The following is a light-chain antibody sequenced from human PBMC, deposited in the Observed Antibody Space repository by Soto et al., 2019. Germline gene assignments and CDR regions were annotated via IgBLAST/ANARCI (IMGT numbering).Light chain of an antibody. CDR1: SGDVGGYNY. CDR3: CSYAGRDPCV. V-gene: IGLV2-11*01. CDR2: DVS. Sequence: QSALTQPRSVSGSPGQSVTISCTGTSGDVGGYNYVSWYQQHPGKAPKLISYDVSTRPSGVPDRYFGSKSGNTASLTISGLQAEDEADYYCCSYAGRDPCVFGGGTKVTVL. J-gene: IGLJ2*01.